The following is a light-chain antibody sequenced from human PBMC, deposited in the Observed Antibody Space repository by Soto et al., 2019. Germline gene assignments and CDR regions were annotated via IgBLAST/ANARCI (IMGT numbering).Light chain of an antibody. CDR1: RSDVGNYDL. J-gene: IGLJ3*02. CDR2: QVS. Sequence: QSVLTQPPSVSGSPGQSVTISCTGTRSDVGNYDLVSWYQQPPGTAPKLLIYQVSNRPSGVPDRFSGSKSGNTAPLTISGLQAEDEADYYCSLKTSSATRVFGGGTKVTVL. V-gene: IGLV2-18*01. CDR3: SLKTSSATRV.